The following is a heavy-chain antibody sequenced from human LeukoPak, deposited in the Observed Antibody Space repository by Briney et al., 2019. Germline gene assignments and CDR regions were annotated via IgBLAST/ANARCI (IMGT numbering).Heavy chain of an antibody. CDR3: ARDQHGSGSYYGYYFDY. V-gene: IGHV3-11*06. D-gene: IGHD3-10*01. Sequence: GGSLRLSCAASGFTFSDYYMSWIRQAPGKGLEWVSYISSSSSYTNYADSVKGRFTIPRDNAKNSLYLQMNSLRAEDTAVYYCARDQHGSGSYYGYYFDYWGQGTLVTVSS. CDR1: GFTFSDYY. J-gene: IGHJ4*02. CDR2: ISSSSSYT.